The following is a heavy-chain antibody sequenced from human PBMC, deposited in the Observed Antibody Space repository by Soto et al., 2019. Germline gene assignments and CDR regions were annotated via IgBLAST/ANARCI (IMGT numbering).Heavy chain of an antibody. CDR2: INAANGDT. J-gene: IGHJ5*02. CDR3: VRRHVSATGIDWFDP. Sequence: VKVSCKASGYTFTSYGIHWVRQAPGQRLEWMGWINAANGDTKYSPKFQGRVTITRDTSASTAYMELSSLRSEDTAVYYCVRRHVSATGIDWFDPWGQGTLVTV. V-gene: IGHV1-3*01. CDR1: GYTFTSYG. D-gene: IGHD6-13*01.